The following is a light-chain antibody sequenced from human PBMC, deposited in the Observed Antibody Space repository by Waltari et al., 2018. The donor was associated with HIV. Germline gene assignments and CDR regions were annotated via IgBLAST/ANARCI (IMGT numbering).Light chain of an antibody. J-gene: IGLJ3*02. CDR3: AAWDDSLNGPV. V-gene: IGLV1-44*01. CDR1: SSNIGSHP. Sequence: QSVLTQPPSASGTPGQRVTIPCSGSSSNIGSHPVNWYQQPPGTAPKLLIYSNNQRPSGVPDRFSGSKSGTSASLAISGLQSEDEADYYCAAWDDSLNGPVFGGGTKLTVL. CDR2: SNN.